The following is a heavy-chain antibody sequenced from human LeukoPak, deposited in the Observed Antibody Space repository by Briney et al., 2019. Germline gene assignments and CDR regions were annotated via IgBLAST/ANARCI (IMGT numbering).Heavy chain of an antibody. D-gene: IGHD2-15*01. J-gene: IGHJ4*02. CDR1: GYTFTSYY. CDR2: INPSGGST. CDR3: ASKYCSGGSCLDY. V-gene: IGHV1-46*01. Sequence: ASVKVSCKASGYTFTSYYMHWVRQAPGQGLEWMGIINPSGGSTSYAQKFQGRVTMTRNTSISTAYMELSSLRSEDTAVYYCASKYCSGGSCLDYWGQGTLVTVSS.